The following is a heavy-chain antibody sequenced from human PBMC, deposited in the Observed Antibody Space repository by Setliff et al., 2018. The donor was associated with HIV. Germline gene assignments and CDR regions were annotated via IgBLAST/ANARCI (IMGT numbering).Heavy chain of an antibody. CDR1: GFTFSASY. V-gene: IGHV3-11*04. D-gene: IGHD6-19*01. CDR3: AKSGRAQWLVPYHFDY. J-gene: IGHJ4*02. Sequence: GGSLRLSCAASGFTFSASYMTWIRQAPGKGLEWVAHISSSGATIYYVDSVKGRFTISRDNAANSLYLQMNSLRVEDTAIYFCAKSGRAQWLVPYHFDYWGQGTLVTVSS. CDR2: ISSSGATI.